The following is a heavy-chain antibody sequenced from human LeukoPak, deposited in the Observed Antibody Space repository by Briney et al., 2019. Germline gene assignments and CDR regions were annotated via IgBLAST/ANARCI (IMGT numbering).Heavy chain of an antibody. Sequence: GESLKISCKGSGYSFTSYWIGWVRQMPGKGLEWMGIIYPGDSDTRYSPSFQGQVTISADKSISTAYLQWSSLKASDTAMYYCARAYCGGDCYRPTFDYWGQGTLVTVSS. J-gene: IGHJ4*02. D-gene: IGHD2-21*02. CDR2: IYPGDSDT. CDR1: GYSFTSYW. CDR3: ARAYCGGDCYRPTFDY. V-gene: IGHV5-51*01.